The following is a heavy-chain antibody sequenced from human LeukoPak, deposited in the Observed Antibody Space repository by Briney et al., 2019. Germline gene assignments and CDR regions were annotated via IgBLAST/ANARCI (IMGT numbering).Heavy chain of an antibody. Sequence: PSETLSLTCTVSSGSISSSNYYWGWIRQPPGKGLEWIGYTSYSGSTNYNPSLKSRITISIDTSKNQFFLKFSSVTAADTAVYFCASGRGYSGSFFYYFDSWGQGTLATVSS. CDR3: ASGRGYSGSFFYYFDS. CDR1: SGSISSSNYY. CDR2: TSYSGST. D-gene: IGHD1-26*01. J-gene: IGHJ4*02. V-gene: IGHV4-61*05.